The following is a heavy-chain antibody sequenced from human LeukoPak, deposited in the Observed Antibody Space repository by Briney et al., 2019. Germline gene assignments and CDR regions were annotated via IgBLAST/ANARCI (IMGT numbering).Heavy chain of an antibody. D-gene: IGHD3-3*01. CDR3: ARTYPDYDFWSGYYRGAYYFDY. CDR2: ISSSGSTI. CDR1: GFTFSSYE. J-gene: IGHJ4*02. V-gene: IGHV3-48*03. Sequence: GGSRRLSCAASGFTFSSYEMNWVRQAPGKGLEWVSYISSSGSTIYYADSVKGRFTISRDNAKNSLYLQMNSLRAEDTAVYYCARTYPDYDFWSGYYRGAYYFDYWGQGTLVTVSS.